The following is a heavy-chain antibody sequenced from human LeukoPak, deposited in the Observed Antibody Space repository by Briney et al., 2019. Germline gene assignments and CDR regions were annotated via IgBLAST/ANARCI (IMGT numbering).Heavy chain of an antibody. V-gene: IGHV3-64*01. CDR2: ISSNGGST. J-gene: IGHJ4*02. CDR1: GFTFSSYA. Sequence: GGSLRPSCAASGFTFSSYAMHWVRQAPGKGLEYVSAISSNGGSTYYANSVKGRFTISRDNSKNTLYLQMGSLRAEDMAVYYCARAGSGGTIDYWGQGTLVTVSS. D-gene: IGHD5-12*01. CDR3: ARAGSGGTIDY.